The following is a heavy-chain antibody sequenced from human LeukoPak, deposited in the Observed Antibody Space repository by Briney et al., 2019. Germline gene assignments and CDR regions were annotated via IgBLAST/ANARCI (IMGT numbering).Heavy chain of an antibody. V-gene: IGHV4-59*08. CDR2: IYYSGST. J-gene: IGHJ4*02. Sequence: PSETLSLTCTVSGGSISSYYWSWIRQPPGKGLEWIGYIYYSGSTNYNPSLKSRVTISVDTSKNQFSLKLSSVTAADTAVYYCARGSYYLPPTTDYWGQGTLVTVSS. CDR3: ARGSYYLPPTTDY. CDR1: GGSISSYY. D-gene: IGHD1-26*01.